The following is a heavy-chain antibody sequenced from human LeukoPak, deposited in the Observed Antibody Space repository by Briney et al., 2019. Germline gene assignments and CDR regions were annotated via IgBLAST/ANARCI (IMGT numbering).Heavy chain of an antibody. D-gene: IGHD3-9*01. CDR3: AKEGETLTGSLFRY. CDR1: GFTFSSYG. V-gene: IGHV3-30*18. CDR2: ISYDGSNK. J-gene: IGHJ4*02. Sequence: GRSLRLSCAASGFTFSSYGMHWVRQAPGRGLELVAVISYDGSNKYYADSVKRRFTISRDNSKNTLYLRMNSLRAEDTAVYYCAKEGETLTGSLFRYWGQGTLVTVSS.